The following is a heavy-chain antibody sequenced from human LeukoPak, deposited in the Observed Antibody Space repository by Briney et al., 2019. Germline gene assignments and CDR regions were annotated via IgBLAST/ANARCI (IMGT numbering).Heavy chain of an antibody. CDR3: ARGLGRAAAGTNSHWFDP. CDR1: GYSISSGYY. CDR2: IYHSGST. Sequence: PSETLSLTCTVSGYSISSGYYWGWIRQPPGKGLEWIGSIYHSGSTYYNPSLKSRVTISVDTSKNQFSLKLSSVTAADTAVYYCARGLGRAAAGTNSHWFDPWGRGTLVTVSS. D-gene: IGHD6-13*01. J-gene: IGHJ5*02. V-gene: IGHV4-38-2*02.